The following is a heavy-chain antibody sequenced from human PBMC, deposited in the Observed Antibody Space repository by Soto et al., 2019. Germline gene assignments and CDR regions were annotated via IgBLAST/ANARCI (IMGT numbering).Heavy chain of an antibody. J-gene: IGHJ5*02. V-gene: IGHV4-4*02. CDR3: ARDYYDSSGYKVVDP. D-gene: IGHD3-22*01. CDR2: IYHSGST. Sequence: VQLVESGGGLVKPGGSLRLSCAASGGSISSSNWWSWVRQPPGKGLEWIGEIYHSGSTNYNPSLKSRVTISVDKSKNQFSLKLSSVTAADTAVYYCARDYYDSSGYKVVDPWGQGTLVTVSS. CDR1: GGSISSSNW.